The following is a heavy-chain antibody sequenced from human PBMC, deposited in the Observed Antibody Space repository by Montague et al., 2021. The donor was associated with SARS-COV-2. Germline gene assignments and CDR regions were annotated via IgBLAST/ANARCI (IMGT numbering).Heavy chain of an antibody. D-gene: IGHD6-13*01. J-gene: IGHJ6*02. CDR2: IDYSGST. CDR1: GGSISSSSSY. Sequence: SETLSPTCTVSGGSISSSSSYWGWLRRPPGKGLEWIGSIDYSGSTYYXPSLESPVTISVATSKNQFSLKLRSVTTADTAVYYCARVGRQQLVRLSGMDVWGQGTTVTVSS. V-gene: IGHV4-39*07. CDR3: ARVGRQQLVRLSGMDV.